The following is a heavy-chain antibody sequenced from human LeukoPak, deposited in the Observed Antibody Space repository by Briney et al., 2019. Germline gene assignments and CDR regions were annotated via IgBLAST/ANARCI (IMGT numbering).Heavy chain of an antibody. CDR2: ISAYNGNT. D-gene: IGHD3-22*01. CDR1: GYTFTSYG. V-gene: IGHV1-18*01. Sequence: ASVKVSCKASGYTFTSYGISWVRQAPGQGLEWMGCISAYNGNTNYAQKLQGRVTMTTDTSTSTDYMELRSLRSDDTAVYYCARAPYYYDSSGYSYMDVWGKGTTVTISS. CDR3: ARAPYYYDSSGYSYMDV. J-gene: IGHJ6*03.